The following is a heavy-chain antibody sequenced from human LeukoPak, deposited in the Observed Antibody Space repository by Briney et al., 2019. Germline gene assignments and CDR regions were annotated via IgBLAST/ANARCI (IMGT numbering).Heavy chain of an antibody. CDR2: ISSSSSYI. CDR1: GFTFSSYS. J-gene: IGHJ4*02. CDR3: ARDPGYYDSSTYFDY. V-gene: IGHV3-21*01. D-gene: IGHD3-22*01. Sequence: PGGSLRFSCAASGFTFSSYSMNWVRQAPGKGLEWVSSISSSSSYIYYADSVKGRFTISRGNAKNSLYLQMNSLRAEDTAVYYCARDPGYYDSSTYFDYWGQGTLVTVSS.